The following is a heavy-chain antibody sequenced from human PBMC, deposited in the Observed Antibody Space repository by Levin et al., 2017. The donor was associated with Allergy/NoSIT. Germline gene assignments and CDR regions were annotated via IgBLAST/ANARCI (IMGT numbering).Heavy chain of an antibody. CDR2: IYPGDSDT. D-gene: IGHD3-16*02. J-gene: IGHJ3*02. CDR3: ARPAADYDYIWGSYRYPLHDAFDT. V-gene: IGHV5-51*01. Sequence: GESLKISCKGSGYSFTSYWIGWVRQMPGKGLEWMGIIYPGDSDTRYSPSFQGEVTISADKSISTAYLQWSSLKASDTDMYYCARPAADYDYIWGSYRYPLHDAFDTWGQGTMVTVSS. CDR1: GYSFTSYW.